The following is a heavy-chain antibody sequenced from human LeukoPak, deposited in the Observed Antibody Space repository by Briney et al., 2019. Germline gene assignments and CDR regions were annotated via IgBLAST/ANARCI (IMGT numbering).Heavy chain of an antibody. J-gene: IGHJ4*01. CDR1: GFTFSTYG. CDR3: AKRFASSSSWYAADY. Sequence: PGGSLSLSYAASGFTFSTYGMHWVRQAPGKGLEWVTVISYDGSYKFYADSVKGRFTISRDNSKNTLYLQMNSLRAEDTAVYYCAKRFASSSSWYAADYWGQGTMVSVSS. D-gene: IGHD6-13*01. CDR2: ISYDGSYK. V-gene: IGHV3-30*18.